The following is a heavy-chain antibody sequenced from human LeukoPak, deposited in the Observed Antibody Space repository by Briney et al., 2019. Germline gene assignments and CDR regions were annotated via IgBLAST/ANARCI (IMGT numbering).Heavy chain of an antibody. CDR1: GGSVSSGSYY. CDR2: IYYSGST. D-gene: IGHD5-12*01. J-gene: IGHJ4*02. CDR3: AGYGYYFDY. Sequence: SETLSLTCTVSGGSVSSGSYYWSWIRQPPGKGLEWIGYIYYSGSTNYNPSLKSRVTISVDTSKNQFSLKLSSVTAADTAVYYCAGYGYYFDYWGQGTLVTVSS. V-gene: IGHV4-61*01.